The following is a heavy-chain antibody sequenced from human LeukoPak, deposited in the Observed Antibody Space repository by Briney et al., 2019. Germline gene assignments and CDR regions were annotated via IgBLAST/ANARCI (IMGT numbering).Heavy chain of an antibody. J-gene: IGHJ4*02. CDR1: GFTLDSHA. V-gene: IGHV3-23*01. CDR2: FIESSGSA. CDR3: ARDPSRSWWGYFDY. D-gene: IGHD6-13*01. Sequence: GSLRLSCAASGFTLDSHAMSWVRQAPGKGLEWISTFIESSGSAHYADSVKGRFTISRDISKNTLYLQMNSLRAEDTAVYYCARDPSRSWWGYFDYWGQGALVTVSS.